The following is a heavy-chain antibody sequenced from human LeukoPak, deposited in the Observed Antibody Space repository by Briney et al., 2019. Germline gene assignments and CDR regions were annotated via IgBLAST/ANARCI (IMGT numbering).Heavy chain of an antibody. D-gene: IGHD5-18*01. V-gene: IGHV3-11*01. CDR1: GFTVSSNY. J-gene: IGHJ4*02. CDR2: ISSSGSTI. CDR3: ARAVTQPHPFDY. Sequence: GGSLRLSCAASGFTVSSNYMSWIRQAPGKGLEWVSYISSSGSTIYYADSVKGRFTISRDNAKNSLYLQMNSLRAEDTAVYYCARAVTQPHPFDYWGQGTLVTVSS.